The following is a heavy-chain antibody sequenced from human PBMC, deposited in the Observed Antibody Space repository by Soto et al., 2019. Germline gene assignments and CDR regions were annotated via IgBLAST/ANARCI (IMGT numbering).Heavy chain of an antibody. Sequence: SETLSLTCTVSGGSIRNVYRSWIRQAPGKGLEWIGFIFHSGNAKYNPSLKSRVTISVDTSKNQFSLSLDSVTAADTAVYFCARAHAPTLPFD. CDR3: ARAHAPTLPFD. CDR1: GGSIRNVY. J-gene: IGHJ4*01. CDR2: IFHSGNA. D-gene: IGHD2-15*01. V-gene: IGHV4-59*01.